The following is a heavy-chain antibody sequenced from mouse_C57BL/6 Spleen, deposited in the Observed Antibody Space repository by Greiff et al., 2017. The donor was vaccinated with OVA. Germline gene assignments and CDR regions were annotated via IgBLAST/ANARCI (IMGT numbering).Heavy chain of an antibody. V-gene: IGHV1-85*01. CDR1: GYTFTSYD. J-gene: IGHJ4*01. Sequence: QVQLKESGPELVKPGASVKLSCKASGYTFTSYDINWVKQRPGQGLEWIGWIYPRDGSTKYNEKFKGKATLTVDTSSSTAYMELHSLTSEDSAVYFCARSPYGNSFYAMDDWGQGTSVTVSS. CDR2: IYPRDGST. CDR3: ARSPYGNSFYAMDD. D-gene: IGHD2-1*01.